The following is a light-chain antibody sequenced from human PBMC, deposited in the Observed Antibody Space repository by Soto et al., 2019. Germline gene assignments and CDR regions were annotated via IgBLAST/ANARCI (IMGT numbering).Light chain of an antibody. CDR3: QQYNNWPPGT. CDR1: QSVNSH. V-gene: IGKV3-15*01. Sequence: EIVMTQSPATLSVSPGERATLSCRASQSVNSHIAWYQQKPGQAPRLLIYRASTRATGIPARFSGSDSETEFTLTISSLQSEDFAVYYCQQYNNWPPGTFGQGTKVDIK. CDR2: RAS. J-gene: IGKJ1*01.